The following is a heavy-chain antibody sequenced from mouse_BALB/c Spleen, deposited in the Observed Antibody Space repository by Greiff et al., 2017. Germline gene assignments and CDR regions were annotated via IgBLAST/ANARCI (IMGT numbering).Heavy chain of an antibody. CDR2: IYPGSGNT. V-gene: IGHV1-84*02. D-gene: IGHD2-14*01. CDR3: ARGRGYRYDDAMDY. J-gene: IGHJ4*01. CDR1: GYTFTDYY. Sequence: VQLQESGPELVKPGASVKISCKASGYTFTDYYINWVKQKPGQGLEWIGWIYPGSGNTKYNEKFKGKATLTVDTSSSTAYMQLSSLTSEDTAVYFCARGRGYRYDDAMDYWGQGTSVTVSS.